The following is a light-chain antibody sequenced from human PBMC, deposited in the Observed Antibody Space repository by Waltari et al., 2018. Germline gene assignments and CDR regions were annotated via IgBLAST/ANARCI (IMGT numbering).Light chain of an antibody. V-gene: IGKV1-5*03. Sequence: DIQMTQSPSTLSASVGDRVTITCRASQSISSWLAWYQQKPGRAPKLLIYKASNLNRGVPSGFSGSGSGTDFTLTISSLQPDDFATYYYQQYSDFPWTFGQGTKVEVK. CDR1: QSISSW. J-gene: IGKJ1*01. CDR3: QQYSDFPWT. CDR2: KAS.